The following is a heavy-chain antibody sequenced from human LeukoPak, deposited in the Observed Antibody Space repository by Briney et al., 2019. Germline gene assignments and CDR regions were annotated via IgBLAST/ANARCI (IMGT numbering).Heavy chain of an antibody. D-gene: IGHD3-10*01. V-gene: IGHV4-34*01. Sequence: SETLSLTCAVYGGSFSGYYWSWIRQPPGKGLEWIGEINHSGSTNYNPSLKSRVTISVDTSKNQFSLKLSSVTAADTAVYYCARQTRYYGSGSYYRRSDYYYYMDVWGKGTTVTISS. CDR3: ARQTRYYGSGSYYRRSDYYYYMDV. CDR1: GGSFSGYY. J-gene: IGHJ6*03. CDR2: INHSGST.